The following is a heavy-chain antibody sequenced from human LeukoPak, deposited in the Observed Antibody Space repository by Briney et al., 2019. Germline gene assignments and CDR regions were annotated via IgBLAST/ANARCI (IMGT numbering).Heavy chain of an antibody. Sequence: NPSETLSLTCTVSGYSISNGYYWGWIRPPPGKGLEWIGSIYHSGSTNYKPSLKSRVTISVDTSKNQFSLKLSSVTAEETAVYYCARAFYSSSWYHKEDFFDYWGQGTPVTVSS. CDR2: IYHSGST. J-gene: IGHJ4*02. D-gene: IGHD6-13*01. V-gene: IGHV4-38-2*02. CDR3: ARAFYSSSWYHKEDFFDY. CDR1: GYSISNGYY.